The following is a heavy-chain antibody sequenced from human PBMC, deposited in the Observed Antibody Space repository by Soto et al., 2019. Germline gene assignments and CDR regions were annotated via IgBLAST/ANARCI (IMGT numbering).Heavy chain of an antibody. CDR3: ARDWGCGGDCYSGVDYYYGMDV. CDR2: IIPIFGTA. V-gene: IGHV1-69*13. Sequence: GTSVKLSCKASGGTFSSYSISWVRQAPGQRLQWMGGIIPIFGTANYAQKFQGRVTITADESTSTAYMELSSLRSEDTAVYYCARDWGCGGDCYSGVDYYYGMDVWGQGTTVTVSS. CDR1: GGTFSSYS. D-gene: IGHD2-21*02. J-gene: IGHJ6*02.